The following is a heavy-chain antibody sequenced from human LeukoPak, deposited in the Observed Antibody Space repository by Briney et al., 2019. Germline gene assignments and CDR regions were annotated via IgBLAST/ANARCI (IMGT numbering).Heavy chain of an antibody. CDR3: AKLGATSVTTGY. Sequence: PGGSLRLSCAASGFTFDDYGMHWVRQAPGKGLEWVAVISYDGSNKYYADSVKGRFTISRDNSKNTLYLQMNSLRGEDTAVYYCAKLGATSVTTGYWGQGTLVTVSS. CDR1: GFTFDDYG. D-gene: IGHD4-17*01. V-gene: IGHV3-30*18. CDR2: ISYDGSNK. J-gene: IGHJ4*02.